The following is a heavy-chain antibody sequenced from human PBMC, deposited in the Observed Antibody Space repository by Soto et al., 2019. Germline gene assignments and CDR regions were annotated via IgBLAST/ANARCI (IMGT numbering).Heavy chain of an antibody. Sequence: SETLSLTCAVYGGSFSGYYWSWIRQPPGKGLEWLGEINHSGSTNYNPSLKSRVTISVDTSKNQFSLKLSSVTAAGTAVYFCASPTESGMDVWGQGTTVTVSS. CDR1: GGSFSGYY. CDR3: ASPTESGMDV. D-gene: IGHD1-26*01. V-gene: IGHV4-34*01. J-gene: IGHJ6*02. CDR2: INHSGST.